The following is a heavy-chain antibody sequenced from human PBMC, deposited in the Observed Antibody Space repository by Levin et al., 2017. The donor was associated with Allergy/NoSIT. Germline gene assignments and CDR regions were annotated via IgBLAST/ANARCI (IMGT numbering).Heavy chain of an antibody. CDR1: GASITSFY. D-gene: IGHD3-10*01. V-gene: IGHV4-59*01. CDR2: IYYIGTT. J-gene: IGHJ5*02. CDR3: AREQEGSGSYGWFDP. Sequence: SQTLSLTCNVSGASITSFYWSWIRQPPGKGLEWIGHIYYIGTTDYNPSLKSRVTMSVDTSNNQVPLKLTSVTAADTAIYYFAREQEGSGSYGWFDPWGRGTLVTVSS.